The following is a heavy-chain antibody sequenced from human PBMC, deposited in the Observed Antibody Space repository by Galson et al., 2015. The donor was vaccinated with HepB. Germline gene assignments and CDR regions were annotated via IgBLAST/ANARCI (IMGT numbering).Heavy chain of an antibody. V-gene: IGHV3-7*03. CDR2: IKQDGSEK. CDR3: ARGDIAVAGTEYFQH. J-gene: IGHJ1*01. D-gene: IGHD6-19*01. CDR1: GFTFSSYW. Sequence: SLRLSCAASGFTFSSYWMSWVRQAPGKGLEWVANIKQDGSEKYYVDSVKGRFTISRDNAKNSLYLQMNSLRAEDTAVYYCARGDIAVAGTEYFQHWGQGTLVTVSS.